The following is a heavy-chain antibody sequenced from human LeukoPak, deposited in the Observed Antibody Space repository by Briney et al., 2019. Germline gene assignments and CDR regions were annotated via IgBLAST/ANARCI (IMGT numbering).Heavy chain of an antibody. CDR1: GFIFSSYA. Sequence: GGSLRLSCAASGFIFSSYAMSWVRQAPGKGLEWVSSITGSGGSTYYADSVQGRFTISRDYSKNTLYLQMSSLRAGDTAVYYCVKGVGFTYGSFDYWGQGTLVTVSS. CDR2: ITGSGGST. J-gene: IGHJ4*02. V-gene: IGHV3-23*01. D-gene: IGHD5-18*01. CDR3: VKGVGFTYGSFDY.